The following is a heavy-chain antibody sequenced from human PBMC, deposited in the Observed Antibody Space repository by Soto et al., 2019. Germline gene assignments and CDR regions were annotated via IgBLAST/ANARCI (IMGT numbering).Heavy chain of an antibody. V-gene: IGHV3-21*01. CDR2: ISSSSSYI. D-gene: IGHD3-9*01. CDR3: ARDRGYFDWLLSDYYYYMDV. J-gene: IGHJ6*03. Sequence: EVQLVESGGGLVKPGGSLRLSYAASGFTFSSYSMNWVRQAPGKGLEWVSSISSSSSYIYYADSVKGRFTVSRDNAKNSLYLQMNSLRAEDTAVYYCARDRGYFDWLLSDYYYYMDVWGKGTTVTVSS. CDR1: GFTFSSYS.